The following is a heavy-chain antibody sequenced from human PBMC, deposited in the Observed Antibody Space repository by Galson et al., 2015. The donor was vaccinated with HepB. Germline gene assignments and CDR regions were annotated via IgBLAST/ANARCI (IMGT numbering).Heavy chain of an antibody. CDR1: GGSISNYF. D-gene: IGHD5-24*01. V-gene: IGHV4-59*01. J-gene: IGHJ2*01. CDR2: ISYKGST. Sequence: ETLSLTCTVSGGSISNYFWTWIRQPPGKGLEWVGYISYKGSTSYNPSLRSRLTISVDTSNNQFSLKLNSVTAADTAMYYCARNGPPEMNWYLDLWGRGTLVTVSS. CDR3: ARNGPPEMNWYLDL.